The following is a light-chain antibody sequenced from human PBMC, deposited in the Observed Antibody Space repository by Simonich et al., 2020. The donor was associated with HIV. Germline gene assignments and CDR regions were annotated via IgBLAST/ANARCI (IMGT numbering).Light chain of an antibody. Sequence: DIVMTQSPLSLPVTPGEPASISCRSSQSLLHSNGYNSLDWCLQKPGQSPHLLIYLGSNRASGGPDRFSGSGSGTDFTLKISRVEAEDVGVYYCMQALQTPITFGQGTRLEIK. CDR2: LGS. CDR1: QSLLHSNGYNS. CDR3: MQALQTPIT. J-gene: IGKJ5*01. V-gene: IGKV2-28*01.